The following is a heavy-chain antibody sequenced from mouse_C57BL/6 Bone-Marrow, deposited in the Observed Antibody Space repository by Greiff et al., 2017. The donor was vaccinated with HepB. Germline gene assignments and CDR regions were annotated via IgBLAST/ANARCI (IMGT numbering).Heavy chain of an antibody. V-gene: IGHV1-85*01. CDR1: GFNIKDDY. CDR3: ARDYGYDE. CDR2: IYPRDGST. J-gene: IGHJ3*01. Sequence: QVQLQQSGAELVRPGASVKLSCTASGFNIKDDYMHWVKQRPGQGLEWIGWIYPRDGSTKYNEKFKGKATLTVDTSSSTAYMELHSLTSEDSAVYFCARDYGYDEWGRGTLVTVSA. D-gene: IGHD2-2*01.